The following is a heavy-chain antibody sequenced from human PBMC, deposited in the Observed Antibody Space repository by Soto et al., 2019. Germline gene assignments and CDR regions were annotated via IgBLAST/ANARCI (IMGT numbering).Heavy chain of an antibody. Sequence: GGSLRLSCAASGFTFSSYSMNWVRQAPGKGLEWVSYISSSSSTIYYADSVKGRFTVSRDNAKNSLYLQMNSLRAEDTAVYYCARGKPYYGEALDYWGQGTLVTVSS. CDR1: GFTFSSYS. D-gene: IGHD4-17*01. CDR2: ISSSSSTI. CDR3: ARGKPYYGEALDY. J-gene: IGHJ4*02. V-gene: IGHV3-48*01.